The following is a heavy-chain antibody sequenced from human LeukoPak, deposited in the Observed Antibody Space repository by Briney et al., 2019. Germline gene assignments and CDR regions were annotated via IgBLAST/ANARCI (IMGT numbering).Heavy chain of an antibody. D-gene: IGHD1-1*01. CDR3: ARGTEINFDY. CDR2: ISSSSSYI. CDR1: GFTFSSYS. V-gene: IGHV3-21*01. J-gene: IGHJ4*02. Sequence: PGGSLRLSCAASGFTFSSYSMNWVRQAPGKGLEWVSSISSSSSYIYYADSVKGRFTISRGNAKNSLYLQMNSLRAEGTAVYYCARGTEINFDYWGQGTLVTVSS.